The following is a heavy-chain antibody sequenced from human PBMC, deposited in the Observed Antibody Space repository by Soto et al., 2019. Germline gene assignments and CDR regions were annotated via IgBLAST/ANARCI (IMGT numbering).Heavy chain of an antibody. CDR2: ISWDSGII. D-gene: IGHD6-19*01. J-gene: IGHJ4*02. V-gene: IGHV3-9*01. Sequence: QPGGSLRLSCAASGFTFDDYGMHWVRLAPGKGLEWVAAISWDSGIIDYVDSVRGRFTISRDNAKNSLYLQMNSLRAEDTAVYYCARDSAVAATRPSYWGQGTLVTVSS. CDR1: GFTFDDYG. CDR3: ARDSAVAATRPSY.